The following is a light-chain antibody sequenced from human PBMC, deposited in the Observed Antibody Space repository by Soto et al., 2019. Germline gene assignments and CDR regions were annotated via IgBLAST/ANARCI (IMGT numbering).Light chain of an antibody. V-gene: IGKV3-15*01. Sequence: EIVMTQSPATLSVSPGGRATLSCRASQSISDTLAWYQQKPGQAPRLPIYGASTRAPGFPARFSGSGSGTDFTLTISSLQSEDFAVYYRQQYNNWPWTFGQGTKV. J-gene: IGKJ1*01. CDR1: QSISDT. CDR3: QQYNNWPWT. CDR2: GAS.